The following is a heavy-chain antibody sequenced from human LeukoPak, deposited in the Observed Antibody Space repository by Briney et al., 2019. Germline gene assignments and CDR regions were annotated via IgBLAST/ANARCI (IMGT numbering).Heavy chain of an antibody. Sequence: GGSLRLSCSASGFTFSSYAMSWVRQTPGKRLEWVSGISGSGGGTYYADSVRGRFTISRDNSKNTMSLQMNSLRAEDTAVYYCAKEIERLGELSHFDYWGQGTLVTVSS. D-gene: IGHD3-16*02. CDR1: GFTFSSYA. J-gene: IGHJ4*02. CDR3: AKEIERLGELSHFDY. V-gene: IGHV3-23*01. CDR2: ISGSGGGT.